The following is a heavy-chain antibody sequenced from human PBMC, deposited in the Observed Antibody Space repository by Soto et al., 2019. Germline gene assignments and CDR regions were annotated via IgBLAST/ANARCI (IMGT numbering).Heavy chain of an antibody. J-gene: IGHJ4*02. D-gene: IGHD3-22*01. Sequence: SETLSLTCTVSGGSISSGPYYWSWIRQLPGRGLEWIGYIYSSGSTYYNPSLKSRVTISVDTSKNQFSLNLSSVTAADTAVYYCARDSASTVVITVVVWGQGTLAAVFS. V-gene: IGHV4-31*03. CDR3: ARDSASTVVITVVV. CDR1: GGSISSGPYY. CDR2: IYSSGST.